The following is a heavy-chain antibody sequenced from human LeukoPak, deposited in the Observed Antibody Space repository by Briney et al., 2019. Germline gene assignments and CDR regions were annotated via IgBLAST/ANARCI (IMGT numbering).Heavy chain of an antibody. CDR3: ARNGAAGTEYFQR. CDR2: IYYSGNT. V-gene: IGHV4-31*03. CDR1: NGSINSGSFNNGNYY. Sequence: SETLSLTCTVSNGSINSGSFNNGNYYWSWIRQLPQKGLEWIGYIYYSGNTYYNPSLESRVTMSVDTSKNQFSLRLSAVTAADTAVYYCARNGAAGTEYFQRWGQGTLVTVSS. D-gene: IGHD6-13*01. J-gene: IGHJ1*01.